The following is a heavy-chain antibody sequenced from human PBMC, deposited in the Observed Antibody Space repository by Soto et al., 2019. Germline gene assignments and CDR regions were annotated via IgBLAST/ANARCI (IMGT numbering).Heavy chain of an antibody. Sequence: PSETLSLTCTVSGGSISSSSYYWGWIRQPPGKGLEWIGSIYYSGSTYYNPSLKSRVTISVDTSKNQFSLKLSSVTAADTAVYYCARQFIQLWSRGAYYYYGMDVWGQGTTVTVSS. J-gene: IGHJ6*02. CDR2: IYYSGST. V-gene: IGHV4-39*01. CDR1: GGSISSSSYY. CDR3: ARQFIQLWSRGAYYYYGMDV. D-gene: IGHD5-18*01.